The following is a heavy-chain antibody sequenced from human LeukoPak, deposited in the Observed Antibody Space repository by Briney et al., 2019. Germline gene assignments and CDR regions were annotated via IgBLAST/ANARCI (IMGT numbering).Heavy chain of an antibody. CDR1: GFTFSDYY. J-gene: IGHJ6*03. D-gene: IGHD6-13*01. CDR2: IKGVGPTT. CDR3: AKDATAVVGTVYMDV. V-gene: IGHV3-11*04. Sequence: GGSLRLSCVASGFTFSDYYMTWIRQAPGKGLEWVSTIKGVGPTTYYADSVKGRFTISRDNAKNSLYLQMDSLRAEDTAVYYCAKDATAVVGTVYMDVWGKGTTVTISS.